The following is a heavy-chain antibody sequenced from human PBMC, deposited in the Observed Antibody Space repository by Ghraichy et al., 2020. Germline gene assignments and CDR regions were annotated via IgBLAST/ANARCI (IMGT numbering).Heavy chain of an antibody. CDR2: INHSGST. D-gene: IGHD5-12*01. V-gene: IGHV4-34*01. J-gene: IGHJ6*03. Sequence: SETLSLTCAVYGGSFSGYYWSWIRQPPGKGLEWIGEINHSGSTNYNPSLKSRVTISVDTSKNQFSLKLSSVTAADTAVYYCACLRGSNAYYYYYYYMDVWGKGTTVTVSS. CDR1: GGSFSGYY. CDR3: ACLRGSNAYYYYYYYMDV.